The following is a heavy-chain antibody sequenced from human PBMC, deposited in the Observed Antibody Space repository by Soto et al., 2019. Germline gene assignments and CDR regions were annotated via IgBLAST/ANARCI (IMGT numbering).Heavy chain of an antibody. Sequence: RASVKVSCKASGGTFSSYAISWVRQAPGQGLEWMGGIIPIFGTANYAQKFQGRVTITADESTSTAYMELSSLRSADTAVYYCARQYYCGGDCYYGMDVWGQGTTVTVSS. J-gene: IGHJ6*02. CDR3: ARQYYCGGDCYYGMDV. D-gene: IGHD2-21*01. CDR2: IIPIFGTA. V-gene: IGHV1-69*13. CDR1: GGTFSSYA.